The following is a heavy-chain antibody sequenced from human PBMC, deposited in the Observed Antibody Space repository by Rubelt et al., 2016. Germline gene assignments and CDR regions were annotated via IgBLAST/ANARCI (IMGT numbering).Heavy chain of an antibody. CDR1: GFHFGSFA. CDR2: ISYNAIDD. Sequence: VQVVESGGGLIQPGGSLRLSCAASGFHFGSFALHWVRQAPGRGLEWVATISYNAIDDYYVDSVKGRFTISRDSSRNTLYLQMNSLRPEDTAVYYCVKDGEGAANYFADWGQGALLTVSS. V-gene: IGHV3-30*18. CDR3: VKDGEGAANYFAD. J-gene: IGHJ4*02. D-gene: IGHD1-26*01.